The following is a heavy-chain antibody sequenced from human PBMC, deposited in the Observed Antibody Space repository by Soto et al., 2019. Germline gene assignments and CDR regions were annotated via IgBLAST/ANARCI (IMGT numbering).Heavy chain of an antibody. CDR2: IIPILGIA. D-gene: IGHD2-2*01. CDR1: GGTFSSYT. J-gene: IGHJ5*02. Sequence: ASVKVSCKASGGTFSSYTISWVRQAPGQGLEWMGRIIPILGIANYAQKFQGRVTITADKSTSAAYMELSSLRSEDTAVYYCAREPPAATENRLDPWGQETLVTVSS. V-gene: IGHV1-69*04. CDR3: AREPPAATENRLDP.